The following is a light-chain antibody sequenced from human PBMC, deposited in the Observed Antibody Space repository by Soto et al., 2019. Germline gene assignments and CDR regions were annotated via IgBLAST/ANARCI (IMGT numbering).Light chain of an antibody. CDR3: SSYTSSSTYV. Sequence: QSALTQPRSVSASPGQSVTISCTGTSTNVGAYSYVSWYLQHPGIAPKLVIYDVYKRPSGVPDRFSGSKSGNTASLTISGLQAEDEADYYCSSYTSSSTYVFGTGTKVTVL. CDR1: STNVGAYSY. J-gene: IGLJ1*01. CDR2: DVY. V-gene: IGLV2-11*01.